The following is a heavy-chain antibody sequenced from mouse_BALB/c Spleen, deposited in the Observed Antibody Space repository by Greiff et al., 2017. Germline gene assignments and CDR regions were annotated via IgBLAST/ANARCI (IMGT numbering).Heavy chain of an antibody. J-gene: IGHJ4*01. D-gene: IGHD1-1*01. Sequence: DVKLVESGGGLVKPGGSLKLSCAASGFTFSDYYMYWVRQTPEKRLEWVATISDGGSYTYYPDSVKGRFTISRDNAKNNLYLQMSSLKSEDTAMYYCAGGSSPMDYWGQGTSVTVSS. CDR1: GFTFSDYY. CDR2: ISDGGSYT. CDR3: AGGSSPMDY. V-gene: IGHV5-4*02.